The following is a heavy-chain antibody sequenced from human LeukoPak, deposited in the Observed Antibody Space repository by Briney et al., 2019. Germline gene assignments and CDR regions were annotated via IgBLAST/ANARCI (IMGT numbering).Heavy chain of an antibody. CDR3: ARVPFYFGSGSLKYYFDS. Sequence: PSETLSLTCTVSGGSIRNYCWSWIRQPPGKGLEWIGNIYYSGRTNYNPSLKSRVTISVDMSKNQFSLKLSSVTAADTAVYSCARVPFYFGSGSLKYYFDSWGQGTLVTVSS. D-gene: IGHD3-10*01. J-gene: IGHJ4*02. CDR1: GGSIRNYC. CDR2: IYYSGRT. V-gene: IGHV4-59*01.